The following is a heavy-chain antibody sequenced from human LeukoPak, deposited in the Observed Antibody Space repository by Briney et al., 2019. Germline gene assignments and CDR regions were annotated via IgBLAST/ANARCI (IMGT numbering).Heavy chain of an antibody. Sequence: SETLSLTCTVSGGSISSSNYYWGWIRQPPGKGLEWIGSIYYSGSTHYNPSLKSRVTILADTSKNQFSLKLSSVTAADTAVYYCARDWVRIAVAGQTVWGQGTLVIVSS. CDR3: ARDWVRIAVAGQTV. V-gene: IGHV4-39*07. D-gene: IGHD6-19*01. CDR1: GGSISSSNYY. J-gene: IGHJ4*02. CDR2: IYYSGST.